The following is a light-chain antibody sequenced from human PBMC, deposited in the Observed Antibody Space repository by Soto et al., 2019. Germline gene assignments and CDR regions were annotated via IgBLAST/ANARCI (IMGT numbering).Light chain of an antibody. CDR3: QQYNSYWT. V-gene: IGKV1-5*03. CDR1: QSISSW. J-gene: IGKJ1*01. CDR2: KAS. Sequence: DIQMTQSPSTLSASVGDRVTITCRASQSISSWLAWDQQKPGKAPKLLIYKASSLGSGVSSRFSGSGSGTEFTLAISSLQPDDFAAYYCQQYNSYWTFGQGTKVEIK.